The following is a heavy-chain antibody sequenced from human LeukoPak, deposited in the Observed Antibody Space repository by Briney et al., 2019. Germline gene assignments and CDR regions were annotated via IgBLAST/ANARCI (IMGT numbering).Heavy chain of an antibody. D-gene: IGHD2-15*01. J-gene: IGHJ1*01. Sequence: PSETLSLTCTVSGDSISGNNCYWAWIRQPPGKGLEYIASINYLGTTYYNPSLKSRITMSVDTSKNRFSLKLNSVTAADTAIYYCTRTHSGGQGAYYWGQGTLVTVSS. CDR2: INYLGTT. CDR1: GDSISGNNCY. CDR3: TRTHSGGQGAYY. V-gene: IGHV4-39*07.